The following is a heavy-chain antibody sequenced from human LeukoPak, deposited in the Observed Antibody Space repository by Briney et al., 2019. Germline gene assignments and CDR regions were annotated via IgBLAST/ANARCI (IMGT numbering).Heavy chain of an antibody. CDR1: GYTFTDFY. V-gene: IGHV1-2*02. J-gene: IGHJ6*02. CDR2: INPNSGGT. Sequence: ASVKVSCKASGYTFTDFYIHWVRQAPGQGLEWMGWINPNSGGTNFAQKFQGRVTMTRDTSISTAYMELSRLRSDDTAVYYCARVRSHYSSSGYYYYYGMDVWGQGTTVTVSS. CDR3: ARVRSHYSSSGYYYYYGMDV. D-gene: IGHD6-13*01.